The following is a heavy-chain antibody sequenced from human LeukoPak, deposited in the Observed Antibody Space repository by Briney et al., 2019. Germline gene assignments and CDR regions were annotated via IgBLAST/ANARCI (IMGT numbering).Heavy chain of an antibody. CDR3: ARDTWGYFDL. J-gene: IGHJ2*01. CDR2: IKQGGREK. V-gene: IGHV3-7*04. D-gene: IGHD7-27*01. Sequence: PGGSLRLSCAASGFTFSSYWMSWVRQAPGKGLEWVANIKQGGREKFYVGSVKGRFTISRDNAKNSLYLQMNSPRAEDTAVYCCARDTWGYFDLWGRGTQVTVSS. CDR1: GFTFSSYW.